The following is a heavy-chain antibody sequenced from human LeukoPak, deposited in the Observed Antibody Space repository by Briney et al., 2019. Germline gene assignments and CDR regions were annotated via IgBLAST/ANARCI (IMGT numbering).Heavy chain of an antibody. D-gene: IGHD2-15*01. CDR3: ASTCSGGSCYSGDN. Sequence: GGSLRLSCAASGFTFSSYWMSWVRQAPGKGLEWVANIKQDGSEKYYVDSVKGRFTISRDNAKNSLYLQMNSLRAEDTAVYYCASTCSGGSCYSGDNWGQGTLVTVSS. CDR2: IKQDGSEK. V-gene: IGHV3-7*01. J-gene: IGHJ4*02. CDR1: GFTFSSYW.